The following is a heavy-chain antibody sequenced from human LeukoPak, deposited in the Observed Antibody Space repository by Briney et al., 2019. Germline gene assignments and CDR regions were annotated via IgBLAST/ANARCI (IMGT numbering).Heavy chain of an antibody. J-gene: IGHJ4*02. Sequence: SETLSLTCTVSGGSTSSYYWSWIRQPPGKGLEWIGYIYYSGSTNYNPSLKSRVTISVDTSKNQFSLKLSSVTAADTAVYYCARAAKQWLAFDYWGQGTLVTVSS. V-gene: IGHV4-59*01. CDR2: IYYSGST. CDR1: GGSTSSYY. CDR3: ARAAKQWLAFDY. D-gene: IGHD6-19*01.